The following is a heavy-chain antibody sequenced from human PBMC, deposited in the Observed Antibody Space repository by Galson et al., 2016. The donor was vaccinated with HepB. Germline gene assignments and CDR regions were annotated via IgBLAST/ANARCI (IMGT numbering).Heavy chain of an antibody. J-gene: IGHJ4*02. V-gene: IGHV1-46*01. Sequence: SVKVSCKASGYTFTSYYIHWVRQAPGQGLEWMGIINPSGGNPIYAQKFHGRVTMTRDTSTSTVYMELSSLRSDDTAVYYCARDSRDFYFDYWGQGTLVTVSS. D-gene: IGHD3-3*01. CDR1: GYTFTSYY. CDR3: ARDSRDFYFDY. CDR2: INPSGGNP.